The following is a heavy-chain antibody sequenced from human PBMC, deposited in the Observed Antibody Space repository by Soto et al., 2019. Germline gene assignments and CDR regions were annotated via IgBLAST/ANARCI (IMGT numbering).Heavy chain of an antibody. J-gene: IGHJ2*01. CDR3: ARGLRSTGDPGYWLFEP. CDR1: GVSITTGGYY. Sequence: QVQLQESGPGLVKPSETLSLTCTVSGVSITTGGYYWSLIRQHPGKGLEWIGYIYYTGSTDYNPSLKRRVAMSLDTFNNQFPLILRSVTAADTAVYYCARGLRSTGDPGYWLFEPWGRGTLVTVSS. CDR2: IYYTGST. V-gene: IGHV4-31*03. D-gene: IGHD1-1*01.